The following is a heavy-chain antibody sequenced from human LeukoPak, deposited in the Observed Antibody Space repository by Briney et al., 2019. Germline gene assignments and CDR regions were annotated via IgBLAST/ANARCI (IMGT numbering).Heavy chain of an antibody. J-gene: IGHJ4*02. CDR3: VKGVVVIITAPFDY. V-gene: IGHV3-30*18. Sequence: GRSLRLSCVASGFNFSNYGMNWVRQAPGKGLEWVAVISYDGSNKYYADSVKGRFTISRDNSKNTLYLQMNSLRAEDTAVYYCVKGVVVIITAPFDYWGQGTLVTVSS. D-gene: IGHD3-22*01. CDR2: ISYDGSNK. CDR1: GFNFSNYG.